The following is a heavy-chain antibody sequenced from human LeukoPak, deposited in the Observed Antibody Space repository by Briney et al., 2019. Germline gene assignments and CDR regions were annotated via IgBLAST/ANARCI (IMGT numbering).Heavy chain of an antibody. J-gene: IGHJ4*02. Sequence: GGSLRLSCAASGFTFSSYSRNWVRQAPGKGLEWVSSINSSSSYIYYADSVKGRFTISRDNAKNSLYLQMNSLRAEDTAVYYCASSPLYSSSWYGWDYWGQGTLVTVSS. D-gene: IGHD6-13*01. CDR1: GFTFSSYS. V-gene: IGHV3-21*01. CDR2: INSSSSYI. CDR3: ASSPLYSSSWYGWDY.